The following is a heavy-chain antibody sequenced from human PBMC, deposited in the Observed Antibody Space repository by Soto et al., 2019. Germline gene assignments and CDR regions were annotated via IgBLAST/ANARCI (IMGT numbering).Heavy chain of an antibody. J-gene: IGHJ6*02. CDR3: ARGIVKGVTLIVEESYYYYGMDV. Sequence: SVKVSCKASGGTFSSYTISWVRQAPGQGLEWMGRVIPILGITSYAQKFQGRLTMTADTSTSTVYMELSSLRSEDTAIYYCARGIVKGVTLIVEESYYYYGMDVWGQGTTVTVSS. V-gene: IGHV1-69*02. CDR1: GGTFSSYT. D-gene: IGHD3-22*01. CDR2: VIPILGIT.